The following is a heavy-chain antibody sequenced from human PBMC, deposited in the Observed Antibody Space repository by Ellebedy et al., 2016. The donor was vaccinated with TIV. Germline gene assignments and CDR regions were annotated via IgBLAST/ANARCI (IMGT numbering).Heavy chain of an antibody. D-gene: IGHD2-15*01. V-gene: IGHV3-49*04. CDR1: GFRLNDYS. J-gene: IGHJ3*02. Sequence: GESLKISCTASGFRLNDYSLTWVRQAPGKGLEWVGFIRTEAYGGTPEYAASGKGRFTISRDDSKSIAYLQMNSLETEDTAVYYCTRGICSGGSCPADAFDIWGQGTMVTVSS. CDR2: IRTEAYGGTP. CDR3: TRGICSGGSCPADAFDI.